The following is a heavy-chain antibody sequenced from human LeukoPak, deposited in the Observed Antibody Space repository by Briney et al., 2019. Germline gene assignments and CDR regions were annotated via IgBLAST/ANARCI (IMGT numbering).Heavy chain of an antibody. Sequence: SVQVSCQASGGTFSSYAISWVRQAPGQGLEWMGGIIPIFGTANYAQKFQGRVTITADESTSTAYMELSSLRSEDTAVYYCARGPNIPPSIAVAGYYFDYWGQGTLVTVSS. CDR1: GGTFSSYA. J-gene: IGHJ4*02. D-gene: IGHD6-19*01. V-gene: IGHV1-69*01. CDR3: ARGPNIPPSIAVAGYYFDY. CDR2: IIPIFGTA.